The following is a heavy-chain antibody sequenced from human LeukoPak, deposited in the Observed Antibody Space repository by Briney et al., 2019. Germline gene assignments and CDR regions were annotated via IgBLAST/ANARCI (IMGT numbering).Heavy chain of an antibody. CDR1: GFTFSSYA. Sequence: GGSLRLSCAASGFTFSSYAMSWVRQAPGKGLEWVSAISGSGGSTYYADSVKGRFTISRDNSKNTLYLQMNSLRAEDTAVYYCAICHWYSSGCRNDYWGQGTLVTVSS. J-gene: IGHJ4*02. CDR3: AICHWYSSGCRNDY. CDR2: ISGSGGST. V-gene: IGHV3-23*01. D-gene: IGHD6-19*01.